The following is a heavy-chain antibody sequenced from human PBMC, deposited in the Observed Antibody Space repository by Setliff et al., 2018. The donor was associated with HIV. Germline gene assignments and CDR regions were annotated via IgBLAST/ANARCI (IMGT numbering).Heavy chain of an antibody. V-gene: IGHV4-34*01. D-gene: IGHD6-19*01. J-gene: IGHJ3*02. CDR3: ARERIAVAGPRVAFDI. CDR2: INHGGST. CDR1: GGSLSASY. Sequence: PSETLSLTCAVHGGSLSASYWTWIRQAPGKGLEWIGEINHGGSTNYNPSLKSRVTISEDTSQNQFSLKLSSVTAADTAVYYCARERIAVAGPRVAFDIWGQGTMVTVSS.